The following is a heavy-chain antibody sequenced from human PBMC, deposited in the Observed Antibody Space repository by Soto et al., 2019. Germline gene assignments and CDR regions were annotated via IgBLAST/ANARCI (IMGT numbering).Heavy chain of an antibody. CDR1: GFTVSSNY. D-gene: IGHD2-2*01. V-gene: IGHV3-66*01. J-gene: IGHJ4*02. Sequence: VQLVESGGGLVQPGGSLRLSCAASGFTVSSNYMSWVRQAPGKGLEWVSVIYSGGSTYYADSVKGRFTISRDNSKNTLYIQMNSLRAEDTAVYYCAREKTVVVPAASSYFDYWGQGTLVTVSS. CDR2: IYSGGST. CDR3: AREKTVVVPAASSYFDY.